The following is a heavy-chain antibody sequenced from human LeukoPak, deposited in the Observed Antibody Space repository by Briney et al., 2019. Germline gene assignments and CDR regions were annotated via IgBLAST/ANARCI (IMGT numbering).Heavy chain of an antibody. CDR2: INHSGST. J-gene: IGHJ4*02. Sequence: TPSETLSLTCAVYGGSFSGYYWSWIRQPPGKGLEWIGEINHSGSTNYNPSLKSRVTISVDTSKNQFSLKLSSVTAADTAVYYCARTLIRVIAAAAIDYWGQGTLVTVSS. D-gene: IGHD6-13*01. CDR3: ARTLIRVIAAAAIDY. CDR1: GGSFSGYY. V-gene: IGHV4-34*01.